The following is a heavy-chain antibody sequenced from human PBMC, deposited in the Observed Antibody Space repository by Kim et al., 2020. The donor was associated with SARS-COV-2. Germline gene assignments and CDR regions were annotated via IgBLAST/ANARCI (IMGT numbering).Heavy chain of an antibody. Sequence: GGSLRLSCAASGFTFSSYGMHWVRQAPGKGLEWVAVISYDGSNKYYADSVKGRFTISRDNSKNTLYLQMNSLRAEDTAVYYCAKIPYYGSGSYYLMIDYWGQGTLVTFSS. CDR1: GFTFSSYG. D-gene: IGHD3-10*01. CDR2: ISYDGSNK. CDR3: AKIPYYGSGSYYLMIDY. V-gene: IGHV3-30*18. J-gene: IGHJ4*02.